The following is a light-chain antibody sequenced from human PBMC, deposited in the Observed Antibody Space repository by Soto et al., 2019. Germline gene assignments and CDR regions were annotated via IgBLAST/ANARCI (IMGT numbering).Light chain of an antibody. J-gene: IGKJ3*01. Sequence: EIVMTQSPATLSVSPGERATLSCRASQSVSSTLAWYQQKPGQAPRLLIYGASTRATGIPARCSGSGSGTEFTLTISSLQSEDFAGYYCQQYNNLPQKFTFGPGTKVDIK. V-gene: IGKV3-15*01. CDR2: GAS. CDR3: QQYNNLPQKFT. CDR1: QSVSST.